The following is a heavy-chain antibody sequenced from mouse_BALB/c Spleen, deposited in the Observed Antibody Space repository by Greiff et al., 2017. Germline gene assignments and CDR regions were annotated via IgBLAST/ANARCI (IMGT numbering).Heavy chain of an antibody. CDR1: GYTFTSYN. J-gene: IGHJ3*01. D-gene: IGHD1-1*01. V-gene: IGHV1-12*01. CDR3: AGDYSWFAY. Sequence: QVQLKQPGAELVKPGASVKMSCKASGYTFTSYNMHWVKQTPGQGLEWIGAIYPGNGDTSYNQKFKGKATLTADKSSSTAYMELSSLTSEDSAVYYCAGDYSWFAYWGQGTLVTVSA. CDR2: IYPGNGDT.